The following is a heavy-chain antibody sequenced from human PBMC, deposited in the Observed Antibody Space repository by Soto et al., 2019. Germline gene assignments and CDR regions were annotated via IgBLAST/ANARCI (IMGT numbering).Heavy chain of an antibody. V-gene: IGHV3-23*01. J-gene: IGHJ6*02. CDR1: GFTFCSYA. CDR3: AKDDGRDYYYYGMDV. Sequence: EVPLLESGGGLVQPWGALRPSCAASGFTFCSYAMSWVRQAPGKGLEWVSAISGSGGSTYYADSVKGRFTISRDNSKNTLYLQMNSLRAEDTAVYYCAKDDGRDYYYYGMDVWGQGTTVTVSS. D-gene: IGHD1-26*01. CDR2: ISGSGGST.